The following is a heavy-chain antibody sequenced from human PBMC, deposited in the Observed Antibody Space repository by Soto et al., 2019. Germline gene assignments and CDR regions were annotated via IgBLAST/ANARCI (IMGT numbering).Heavy chain of an antibody. D-gene: IGHD6-13*01. CDR1: GFTFDDYA. Sequence: EVQLVESGGGLVQPGRSLRLSCAASGFTFDDYAMHWVRQAPGKGLAWVSGISWNSGSIGYADSVKGRFTISRDNAKNSLYLQMNSLRAADTALYYCAKDRVLVLSFYFDYWGQGTLVTVSS. V-gene: IGHV3-9*01. CDR3: AKDRVLVLSFYFDY. J-gene: IGHJ4*02. CDR2: ISWNSGSI.